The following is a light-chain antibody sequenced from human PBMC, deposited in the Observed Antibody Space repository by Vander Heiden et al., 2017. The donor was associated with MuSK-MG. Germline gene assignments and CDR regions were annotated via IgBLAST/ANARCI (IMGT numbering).Light chain of an antibody. CDR1: QSISSY. CDR2: AAS. V-gene: IGKV1-39*01. CDR3: QQRYSTLT. J-gene: IGKJ4*01. Sequence: DIQMTKSPSSLSASVGDRVTITCRASQSISSYLNWYQQKPGKAPKLLIYAASSLQSGVPSRFSGSGSGTDFTLTISSLQPEDFATYYCQQRYSTLTFGGGTKVEIK.